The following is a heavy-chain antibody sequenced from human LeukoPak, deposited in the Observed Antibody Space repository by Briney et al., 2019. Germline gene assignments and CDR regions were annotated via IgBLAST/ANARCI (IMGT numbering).Heavy chain of an antibody. CDR2: INPNSGGT. V-gene: IGHV1-2*02. CDR3: ARGSTRSAWGDY. Sequence: ASVKVSCKASGYTFTGYYMHWVRQAPGQGLEWMGWINPNSGGTNYAQKFQGRVTMTRNTSISTVYMELSSLRSEDTAVYFCARGSTRSAWGDYWGQGTLVTVPS. J-gene: IGHJ4*02. D-gene: IGHD1-1*01. CDR1: GYTFTGYY.